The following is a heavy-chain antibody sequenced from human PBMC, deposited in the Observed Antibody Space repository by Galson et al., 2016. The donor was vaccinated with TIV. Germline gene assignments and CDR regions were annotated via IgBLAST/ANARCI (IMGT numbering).Heavy chain of an antibody. V-gene: IGHV3-7*01. Sequence: LRLSCAASGFTFNSYWMSWLRQAPGKGLEWVANIKQDGTEKYYVDSVKGRFTVSRDNAKNSLYLQMNSLSAEDTAVYYCAKENRGLAGSYWGQGTLVTVSS. J-gene: IGHJ4*02. CDR2: IKQDGTEK. CDR1: GFTFNSYW. CDR3: AKENRGLAGSY. D-gene: IGHD6-19*01.